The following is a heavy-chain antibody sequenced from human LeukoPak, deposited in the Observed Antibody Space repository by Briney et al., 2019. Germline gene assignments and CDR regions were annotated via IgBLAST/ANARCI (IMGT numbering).Heavy chain of an antibody. J-gene: IGHJ4*02. V-gene: IGHV3-21*01. CDR3: ARDNIAAAGPPFDY. Sequence: GGSLRLSCAASGFTFSSCSMNWVRQAPGKGLEWVSSISSSSSYIYYADSVKGRFTISRDNAKNSLYLQMNSLRAEDTAVYYCARDNIAAAGPPFDYWGQGTLVTVSS. CDR2: ISSSSSYI. D-gene: IGHD6-13*01. CDR1: GFTFSSCS.